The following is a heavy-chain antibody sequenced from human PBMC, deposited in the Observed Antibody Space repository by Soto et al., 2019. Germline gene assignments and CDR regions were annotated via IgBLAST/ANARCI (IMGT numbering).Heavy chain of an antibody. V-gene: IGHV1-18*01. Sequence: ASVKVSCKASGYTFTSYDINWVRQATGQGLEWMGWMNPNSGNTNYAQKLQGRVTMTTDTSTSTAYMELRSLRSDDTAVYYCARDHYSSSTYYWGQGTLVTVSS. CDR3: ARDHYSSSTYY. CDR2: MNPNSGNT. D-gene: IGHD6-13*01. CDR1: GYTFTSYD. J-gene: IGHJ4*02.